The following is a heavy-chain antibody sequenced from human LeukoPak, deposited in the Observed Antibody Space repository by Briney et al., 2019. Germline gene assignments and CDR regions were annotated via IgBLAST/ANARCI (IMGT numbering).Heavy chain of an antibody. CDR1: GFTVSSNY. D-gene: IGHD1-1*01. CDR2: ISGSGGST. Sequence: GGSLRLSCADSGFTVSSNYMSWVRQAPGKGLEWVSVISGSGGSTYYADSVKGRFTISRDNSKNTLYLQMNSLRAEDTAVYYCAKTRAARVGTHWFDPWGQGTLVTVSS. V-gene: IGHV3-23*01. CDR3: AKTRAARVGTHWFDP. J-gene: IGHJ5*02.